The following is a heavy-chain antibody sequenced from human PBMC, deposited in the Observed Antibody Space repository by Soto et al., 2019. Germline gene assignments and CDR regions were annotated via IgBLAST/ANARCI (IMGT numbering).Heavy chain of an antibody. CDR1: GGSISYYY. D-gene: IGHD6-13*01. CDR2: IFYSGST. CDR3: ARGSPPSKYGLDV. J-gene: IGHJ6*02. V-gene: IGHV4-59*01. Sequence: SETLSRTWTVSGGSISYYYWNGIRQSPGKGLEWIGYIFYSGSTHYNPSLKSRVTISIDTSKNQFSLRLTSVTAADTAVYFCARGSPPSKYGLDVWGQGTTVTVSS.